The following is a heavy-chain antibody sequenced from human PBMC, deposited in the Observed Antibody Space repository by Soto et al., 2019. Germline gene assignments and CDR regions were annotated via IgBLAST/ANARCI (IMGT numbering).Heavy chain of an antibody. Sequence: SETLSLTCTVSGGSISSSSYYWGWIRQPPGKGLEWIGSIYYSGSTYYNPSLKSRVTISVDTSKNQFSLKLSSVTAADTAVYYCARSHEYSSSWGYNWFDPWGQGTLVTVSS. CDR2: IYYSGST. J-gene: IGHJ5*02. V-gene: IGHV4-39*01. CDR1: GGSISSSSYY. CDR3: ARSHEYSSSWGYNWFDP. D-gene: IGHD6-6*01.